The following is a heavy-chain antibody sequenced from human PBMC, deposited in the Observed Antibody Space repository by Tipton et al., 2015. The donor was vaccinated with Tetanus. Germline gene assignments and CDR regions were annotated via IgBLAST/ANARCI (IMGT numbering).Heavy chain of an antibody. CDR2: IYHSGST. CDR1: GGSVSSGSYY. CDR3: ASTSYHILTGDPTDS. V-gene: IGHV4-31*03. Sequence: TLSLTCTVSGGSVSSGSYYWSWIRQPPGKGLEWIGYIYHSGSTYYNPSLQSRVTISLDTSKNQFSLNLTSVTAADTAVYYCASTSYHILTGDPTDSWGQGILVTVSS. D-gene: IGHD3-9*01. J-gene: IGHJ4*02.